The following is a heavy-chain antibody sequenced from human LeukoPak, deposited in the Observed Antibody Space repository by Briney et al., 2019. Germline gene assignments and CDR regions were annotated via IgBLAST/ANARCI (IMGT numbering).Heavy chain of an antibody. D-gene: IGHD5-24*01. CDR2: IIPILGIA. J-gene: IGHJ4*02. V-gene: IGHV1-69*04. Sequence: GASVKVSCKASGGTFSSYAISWVRQAPGQGLEWMGRIIPILGIANYAQKFQGRVTITADKSTSTAYMELSSLRSEDTAVYYCAREDVVKGWLQLRLFDYWGQGTLVTVSS. CDR3: AREDVVKGWLQLRLFDY. CDR1: GGTFSSYA.